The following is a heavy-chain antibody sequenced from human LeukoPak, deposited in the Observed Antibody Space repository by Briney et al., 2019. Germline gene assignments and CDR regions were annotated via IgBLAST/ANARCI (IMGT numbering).Heavy chain of an antibody. D-gene: IGHD4/OR15-4a*01. J-gene: IGHJ4*02. V-gene: IGHV3-7*01. CDR1: GFTFSSYW. CDR3: ARDNLGALDY. CDR2: IKQDDSEK. Sequence: PGGPLRLSCAASGFTFSSYWMAWVRQAPGEGPEWVANIKQDDSEKYYVDSVKGRFTISRDNAKNSLYLQMNSLRVEDTSIYYCARDNLGALDYWGQGALVTVSS.